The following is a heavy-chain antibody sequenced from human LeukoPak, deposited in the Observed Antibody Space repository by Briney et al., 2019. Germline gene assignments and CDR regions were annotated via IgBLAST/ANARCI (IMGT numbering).Heavy chain of an antibody. Sequence: GGSLRLSCAASGFDFSDKWMHWVRRAPGKGLEWVSRTNKDGSGTTFADSVRGRVTVSRDNAKSTLHLQMNSLRAEDTAVYYCARATYSSSPTDYWGQGTLVTVSS. J-gene: IGHJ4*02. V-gene: IGHV3-74*03. CDR1: GFDFSDKW. D-gene: IGHD6-13*01. CDR2: TNKDGSGT. CDR3: ARATYSSSPTDY.